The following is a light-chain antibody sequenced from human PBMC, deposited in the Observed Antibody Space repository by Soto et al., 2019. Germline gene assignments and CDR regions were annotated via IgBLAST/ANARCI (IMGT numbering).Light chain of an antibody. CDR2: STN. V-gene: IGLV8-61*01. CDR3: VLYMGSGISI. J-gene: IGLJ2*01. CDR1: SGSVSTSYY. Sequence: QAVVTQEPSFSVSPGGTVTLTCGLSSGSVSTSYYPTRIQQTPGHTPRTLIHSTNTRSSGVPDRFSGSILGNKAALTITGAQADDESDYYCVLYMGSGISIFGGGTKLTVL.